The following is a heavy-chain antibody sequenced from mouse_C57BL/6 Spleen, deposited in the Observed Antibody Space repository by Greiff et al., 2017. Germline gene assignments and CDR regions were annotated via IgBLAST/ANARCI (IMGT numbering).Heavy chain of an antibody. Sequence: QVQLQQSGPGLVQPSQSLSITCTVSGFSLTSYGVHWVRQSPGTGLEWLGVIWRGGSTDYNAAFMSRLSITKDNSKSQVFFKLNSLQADDTAIYYCAKKWYYGSSSDWYFDVWGTGTTVTVSS. D-gene: IGHD1-1*01. V-gene: IGHV2-5*01. CDR3: AKKWYYGSSSDWYFDV. CDR2: IWRGGST. CDR1: GFSLTSYG. J-gene: IGHJ1*03.